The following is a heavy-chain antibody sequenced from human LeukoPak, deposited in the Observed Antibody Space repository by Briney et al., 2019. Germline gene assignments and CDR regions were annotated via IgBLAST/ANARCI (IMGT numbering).Heavy chain of an antibody. CDR1: GGSFGGNY. J-gene: IGHJ5*02. CDR2: ITHNGNT. Sequence: SETLSLTCAVYGGSFGGNYWSWIRQPPGKGLEWIGEITHNGNTNYNPSLKSRVTISVDTSKSQFSLKLSSVTAADTAVYYCAAGGYHILTGHKADAWGQGTLVTVSS. CDR3: AAGGYHILTGHKADA. V-gene: IGHV4-34*01. D-gene: IGHD3-9*01.